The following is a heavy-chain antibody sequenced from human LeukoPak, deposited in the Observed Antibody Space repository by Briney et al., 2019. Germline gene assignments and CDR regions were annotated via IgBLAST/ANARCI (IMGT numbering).Heavy chain of an antibody. V-gene: IGHV3-23*01. CDR2: IIGSSGDT. J-gene: IGHJ4*02. Sequence: GKSLRLPCAASGFRFSNFAMSWVRQAPGKGLEWVSLIIGSSGDTLYADSVKGRFTISRDISKNRLYLQMNSLRAEDTALYYCAKGAYDYIEMGYFDDWGQGTLVTVSS. CDR3: AKGAYDYIEMGYFDD. CDR1: GFRFSNFA. D-gene: IGHD5-12*01.